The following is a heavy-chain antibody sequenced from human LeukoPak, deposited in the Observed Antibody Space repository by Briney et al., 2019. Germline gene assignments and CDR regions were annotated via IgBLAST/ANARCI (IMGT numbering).Heavy chain of an antibody. CDR2: ISAYNGNT. Sequence: GAPVKVSCKASGYTFTSYGISWVRQAPGQGLEWMGWISAYNGNTNYAQKLQGRVTMTTDTSTSTAYMELRSLRSDDTAVYYCASRYCSGGSCYGAVAFDIWGQGTMVTVSS. J-gene: IGHJ3*02. V-gene: IGHV1-18*01. CDR3: ASRYCSGGSCYGAVAFDI. CDR1: GYTFTSYG. D-gene: IGHD2-15*01.